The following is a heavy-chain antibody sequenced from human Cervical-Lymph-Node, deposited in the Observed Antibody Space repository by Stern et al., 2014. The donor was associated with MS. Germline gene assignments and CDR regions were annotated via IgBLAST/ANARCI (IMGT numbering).Heavy chain of an antibody. J-gene: IGHJ5*01. Sequence: QMQLQESGPGLVKPSQTLSVTCTVSGDSISRDNYFWSWIRPAAGKRLEWIGSIHASGSTFYNPSLKSRVTLRVDPSTTNVSLKMNSVTAEDTAVYYCARASAPLYCGNWFDSWGQGTLVSVSS. CDR3: ARASAPLYCGNWFDS. D-gene: IGHD2-15*01. CDR2: IHASGST. V-gene: IGHV4-61*02. CDR1: GDSISRDNYF.